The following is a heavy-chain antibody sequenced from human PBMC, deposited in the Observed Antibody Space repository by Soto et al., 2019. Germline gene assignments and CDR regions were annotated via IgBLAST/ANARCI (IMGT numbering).Heavy chain of an antibody. CDR2: ISAYNGNT. Sequence: VQLVQSGAEVKKPGASVKVSCKASCYTFTSYGISWVRQTPGKRLEWLGWISAYNGNTNYAQKLQGRVTMNTDTSTITAYMELRSLRYDDTAVYYCARDSSGGYSYFDSWSQGTLVTVSS. V-gene: IGHV1-18*01. J-gene: IGHJ4*02. CDR1: CYTFTSYG. D-gene: IGHD6-19*01. CDR3: ARDSSGGYSYFDS.